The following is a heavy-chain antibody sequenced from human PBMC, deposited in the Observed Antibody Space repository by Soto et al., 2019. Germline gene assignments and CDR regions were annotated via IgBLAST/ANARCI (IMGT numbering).Heavy chain of an antibody. V-gene: IGHV3-9*01. D-gene: IGHD6-13*01. CDR1: GFPYEDNA. J-gene: IGHJ6*03. CDR3: AKGHIAAAGTPYYYYYMDV. Sequence: SPGFSCSASGFPYEDNAMHCVRQAPGKGLEWVSGISWNSGSIGYADSVKGRFTISRDNAKNSLYLQMNSLRAEDTALYYCAKGHIAAAGTPYYYYYMDVWGKGTTVTVSS. CDR2: ISWNSGSI.